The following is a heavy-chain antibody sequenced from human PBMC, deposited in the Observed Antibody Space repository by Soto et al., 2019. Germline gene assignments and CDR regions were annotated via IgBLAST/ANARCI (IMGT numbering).Heavy chain of an antibody. D-gene: IGHD6-19*01. CDR1: GGSISSSSYY. J-gene: IGHJ5*02. V-gene: IGHV4-39*01. Sequence: SETLSLTCTVSGGSISSSSYYWGWIRQPPGKGLEWIGSIYYSGSTYYNPSLKSRVTISVDTSKNQFSLKLSSVTAADTAVYYCARMIIAVDNNWFDPWGQGTLVTVSS. CDR2: IYYSGST. CDR3: ARMIIAVDNNWFDP.